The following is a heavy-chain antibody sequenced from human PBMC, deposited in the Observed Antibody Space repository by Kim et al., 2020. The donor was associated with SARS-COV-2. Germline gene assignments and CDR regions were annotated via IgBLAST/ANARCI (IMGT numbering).Heavy chain of an antibody. J-gene: IGHJ6*02. D-gene: IGHD3-3*01. CDR1: GFTFSSYW. V-gene: IGHV3-7*03. CDR2: IKQDGSEK. Sequence: GGSLRLSCAASGFTFSSYWMSWVRQAPGKGLEWVANIKQDGSEKYYVDSVKGRFTISRDNAKNSLYLQMNSLRAEDTAVYYCARDLTRWWTIFGVVIKRGYYGMDVWGQGTTVTVSS. CDR3: ARDLTRWWTIFGVVIKRGYYGMDV.